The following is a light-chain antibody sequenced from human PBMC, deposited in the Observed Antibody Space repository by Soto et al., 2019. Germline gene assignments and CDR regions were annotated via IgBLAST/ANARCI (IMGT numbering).Light chain of an antibody. CDR1: SGDVGHYNY. Sequence: QSALTQPASVSGSPGQSITISCTGSSGDVGHYNYVSWYQQHPGKAPKLIIYEVTNRPSGVSNRFSGSKSDNTASLIISGLQAEDEADYYCASYTTGRIWVFGGGIKQTIL. CDR2: EVT. CDR3: ASYTTGRIWV. V-gene: IGLV2-14*01. J-gene: IGLJ3*02.